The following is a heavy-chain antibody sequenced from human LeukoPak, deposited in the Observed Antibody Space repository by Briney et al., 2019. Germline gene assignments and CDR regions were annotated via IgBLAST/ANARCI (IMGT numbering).Heavy chain of an antibody. D-gene: IGHD5-24*01. V-gene: IGHV4-31*03. CDR3: ARDPRHWSRWLQPQMGAFDI. Sequence: SETLSLTCTVSGGSINNGGYYWSWIRQHPGKGLEWIGYIYYSGSSYYNPSLRSRVTISVDTSKNQFSLKLSSVTAADTAVYYCARDPRHWSRWLQPQMGAFDIWGQGTMVTVSS. CDR1: GGSINNGGYY. CDR2: IYYSGSS. J-gene: IGHJ3*02.